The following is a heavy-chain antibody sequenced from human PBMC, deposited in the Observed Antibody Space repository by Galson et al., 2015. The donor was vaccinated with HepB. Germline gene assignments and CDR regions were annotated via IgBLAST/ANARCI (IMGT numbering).Heavy chain of an antibody. D-gene: IGHD2-2*01. V-gene: IGHV1-69*13. CDR1: GGTFSSYA. CDR3: ARLGRYCRRTSCPFDP. Sequence: SVKVSCKASGGTFSSYAISWVRQAPGQGLEWMGGIITIFGTAYYAQKFQGRVTITADESTSTAYMELSSLRAEDTAVYYCARLGRYCRRTSCPFDPWGQGTLVTVSS. CDR2: IITIFGTA. J-gene: IGHJ5*02.